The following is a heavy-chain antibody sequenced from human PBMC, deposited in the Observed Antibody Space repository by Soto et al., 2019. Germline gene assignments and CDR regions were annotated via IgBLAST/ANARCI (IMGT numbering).Heavy chain of an antibody. D-gene: IGHD3-22*01. V-gene: IGHV4-34*01. J-gene: IGHJ4*02. CDR3: ARGPLWYYYDSSGYYY. CDR1: GGSFSGYY. CDR2: INHSGST. Sequence: SETLSLTCAVYGGSFSGYYWSWIRQPPGKGLEWIGEINHSGSTNYNPSLKSRVTISVDTSKNQFSLKLSSVTAADTAVYYCARGPLWYYYDSSGYYYWGQGTPVTVSS.